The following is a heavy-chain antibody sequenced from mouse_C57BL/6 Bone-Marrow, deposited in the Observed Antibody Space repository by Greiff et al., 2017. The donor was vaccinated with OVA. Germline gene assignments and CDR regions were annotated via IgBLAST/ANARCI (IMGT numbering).Heavy chain of an antibody. D-gene: IGHD4-1*01. CDR1: GYTFTSYG. CDR3: MTGIAMDY. J-gene: IGHJ4*01. CDR2: IYPRSGNT. V-gene: IGHV1-81*01. Sequence: VKLQESGAELVRPGASVKLSCKASGYTFTSYGISWVKQRTGQGLEWIGEIYPRSGNTYYNDKFKGKATLTAAKSSSTAYMELRSLTSEDSAVYFCMTGIAMDYWGQGTSVTVSS.